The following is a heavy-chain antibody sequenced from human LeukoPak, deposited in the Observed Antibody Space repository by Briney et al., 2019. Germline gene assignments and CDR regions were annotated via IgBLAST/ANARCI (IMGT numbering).Heavy chain of an antibody. CDR3: ARGRQMIVVVILSRNAFDI. J-gene: IGHJ3*02. Sequence: SDTLSLTCAVYGGSFSVYYWSWLRQPPGKGLEWIGEINHSGSTNYNPSLKSRVTISVDTSQNQFSLKLSSVTAADTAVYYCARGRQMIVVVILSRNAFDIWGQGTMVTDSS. CDR2: INHSGST. V-gene: IGHV4-34*01. D-gene: IGHD3-22*01. CDR1: GGSFSVYY.